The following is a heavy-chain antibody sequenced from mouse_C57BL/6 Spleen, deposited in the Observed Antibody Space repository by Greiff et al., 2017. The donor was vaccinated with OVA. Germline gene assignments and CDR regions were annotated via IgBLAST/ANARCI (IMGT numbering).Heavy chain of an antibody. D-gene: IGHD1-1*01. V-gene: IGHV1-66*01. CDR3: ARGDYYGSSGGY. CDR2: IYPGSGNT. J-gene: IGHJ2*01. Sequence: VQLQESGPELVKPGASVKISCKASGYSFTSYYIHWVKQRPGQGLEWIGWIYPGSGNTKYNEKFKGKATLTADTSSSTAYMQLSSLTSEDSAVYYCARGDYYGSSGGYWGQGTTLTVSS. CDR1: GYSFTSYY.